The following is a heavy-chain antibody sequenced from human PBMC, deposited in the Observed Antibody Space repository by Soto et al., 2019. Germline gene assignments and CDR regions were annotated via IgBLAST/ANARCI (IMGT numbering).Heavy chain of an antibody. CDR3: ARAYSSTWAKSWFDP. CDR1: GYTFTSYG. D-gene: IGHD6-13*01. Sequence: ASVKVSCKASGYTFTSYGLTWVRQAPGQGLEWMGWISGDSGETDYAQNFRGRLTMTTDASTTTAYMELRSLRSDDTAVYYCARAYSSTWAKSWFDPWGQGTLVTVS. CDR2: ISGDSGET. J-gene: IGHJ5*02. V-gene: IGHV1-18*04.